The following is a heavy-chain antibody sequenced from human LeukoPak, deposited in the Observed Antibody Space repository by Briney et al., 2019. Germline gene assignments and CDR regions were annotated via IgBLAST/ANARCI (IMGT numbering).Heavy chain of an antibody. CDR1: GFTFSSYA. J-gene: IGHJ4*02. CDR3: ASLWGYCSSTSCYTLPSIDY. V-gene: IGHV3-7*01. CDR2: IKQDGSEK. Sequence: GGSPRLSCAASGFTFSSYAMSWVRQAPGKGLEWVANIKQDGSEKYYVDSVKGRFTISRDNAKNSLYLQMNSLRAEDTAVYYCASLWGYCSSTSCYTLPSIDYWGQGTLVTVSS. D-gene: IGHD2-2*02.